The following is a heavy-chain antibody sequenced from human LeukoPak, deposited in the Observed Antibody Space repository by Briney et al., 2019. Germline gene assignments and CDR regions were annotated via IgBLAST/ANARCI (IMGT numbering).Heavy chain of an antibody. CDR2: ISWNSGSI. CDR3: ARTVAGSYGMDV. CDR1: GFVFNNYA. Sequence: GRSLRLSCAGSGFVFNNYAMHWVRQPPGKGLEWVSGISWNSGSIDCADSVKGRFTISRDNAKNSLYLQMNSLRAEDTAVYYCARTVAGSYGMDVWGQGTTVTVSS. J-gene: IGHJ6*02. D-gene: IGHD6-19*01. V-gene: IGHV3-9*01.